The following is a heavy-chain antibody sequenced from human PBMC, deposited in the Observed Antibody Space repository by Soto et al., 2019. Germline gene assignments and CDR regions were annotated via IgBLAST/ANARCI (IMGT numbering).Heavy chain of an antibody. CDR1: GFTFSSYS. CDR3: ARGDIVVVVAASDARYYGMDV. D-gene: IGHD2-15*01. Sequence: PGGSLRLSCAASGFTFSSYSMNWVRQAPGKGLERVSSISSSSSYIYYADSVKGRFTISRDNAKNSLYLQMNSLRAEDTAVYYCARGDIVVVVAASDARYYGMDVWGQGTTVTVSS. J-gene: IGHJ6*02. V-gene: IGHV3-21*01. CDR2: ISSSSSYI.